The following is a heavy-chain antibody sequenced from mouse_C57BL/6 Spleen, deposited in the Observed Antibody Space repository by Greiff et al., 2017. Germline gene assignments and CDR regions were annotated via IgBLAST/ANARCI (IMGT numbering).Heavy chain of an antibody. CDR3: ARGYLYYAMDY. J-gene: IGHJ4*01. V-gene: IGHV1-66*01. D-gene: IGHD2-2*01. CDR1: GYSFTSYY. CDR2: IYPGSGNT. Sequence: VQLLESGPELVKPGASVKISCKASGYSFTSYYIHWVKQRPGQGLEWIGWIYPGSGNTKYNEKFKGKATLTADTSSSTAYMQLSSLTSEDSAVYYCARGYLYYAMDYWGQGTSVTVSS.